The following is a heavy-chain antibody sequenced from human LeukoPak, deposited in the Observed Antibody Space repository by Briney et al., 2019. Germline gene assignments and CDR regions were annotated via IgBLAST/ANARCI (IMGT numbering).Heavy chain of an antibody. J-gene: IGHJ4*02. CDR2: ISGSGGST. Sequence: PGGSLRLSCAASGFTFSSYAMSWVRQAPGKGLEWVSAISGSGGSTYYADSVKGRFTISRDNSKNTLYLQMNSLRAEDTAVYYCAKKPRMGVTYGSGSFDYWGQGTLVTVSS. CDR1: GFTFSSYA. D-gene: IGHD3-10*01. CDR3: AKKPRMGVTYGSGSFDY. V-gene: IGHV3-23*01.